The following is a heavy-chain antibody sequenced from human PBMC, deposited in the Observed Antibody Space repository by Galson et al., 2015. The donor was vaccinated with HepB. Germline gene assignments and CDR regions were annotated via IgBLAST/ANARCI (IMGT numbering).Heavy chain of an antibody. Sequence: SCKASGYTFTGYYMHWVRQAPGQGLEWMGWINPNSGGTNYVQKFQGRVTMTRDTSISTAYMELSRLRSDDTAVYYCARAKLVWFGELLYPYGMDVWGQGTTVTVSS. D-gene: IGHD3-10*01. CDR2: INPNSGGT. V-gene: IGHV1-2*02. J-gene: IGHJ6*02. CDR1: GYTFTGYY. CDR3: ARAKLVWFGELLYPYGMDV.